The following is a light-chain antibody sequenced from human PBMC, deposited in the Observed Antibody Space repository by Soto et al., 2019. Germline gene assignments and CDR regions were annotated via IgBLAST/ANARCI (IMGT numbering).Light chain of an antibody. CDR2: DVN. CDR1: SSDVGNYNH. Sequence: QSALTQPRSVSGSPGQSVTVSCTGTSSDVGNYNHVSWYQHHPGEAPKFMIYDVNKRPSGVPDRFSGSKSGNTASLTISGLQAEDEAYYYCCSYAGSYTYVFGTGTKLTVL. V-gene: IGLV2-11*01. CDR3: CSYAGSYTYV. J-gene: IGLJ1*01.